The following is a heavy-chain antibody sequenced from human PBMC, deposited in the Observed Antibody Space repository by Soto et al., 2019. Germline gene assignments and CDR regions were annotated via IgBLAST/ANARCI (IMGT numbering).Heavy chain of an antibody. V-gene: IGHV5-51*01. D-gene: IGHD6-13*01. CDR2: IYPGDSDT. CDR3: ARTPYRSSWSSLYYYGMDV. CDR1: GYSFTSYW. J-gene: IGHJ6*02. Sequence: PGESLKISCKGSGYSFTSYWIGWVRQMPGKGLEWMGIIYPGDSDTRYSPSFQGQVTISADKSISTAYLQWSSLKASDTAMYYCARTPYRSSWSSLYYYGMDVWGQGTTVTVSS.